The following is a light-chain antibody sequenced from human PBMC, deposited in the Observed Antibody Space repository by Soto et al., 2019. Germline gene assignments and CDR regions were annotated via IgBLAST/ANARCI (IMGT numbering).Light chain of an antibody. CDR2: GAS. J-gene: IGKJ1*01. V-gene: IGKV3-20*01. CDR1: QRVRTSY. Sequence: EIVLTHSPVTLSLSPGERATLSCRASQRVRTSYFAWYQQKPGQAPRLLIYGASSRATGIPDRFSGSGSGTDFTLTISRLEPGDSAVYSCHQYGSSQTFGQGTKVDNK. CDR3: HQYGSSQT.